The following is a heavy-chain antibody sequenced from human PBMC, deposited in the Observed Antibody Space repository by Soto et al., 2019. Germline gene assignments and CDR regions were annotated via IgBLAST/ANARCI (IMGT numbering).Heavy chain of an antibody. CDR3: ARVGLPSYYFDY. V-gene: IGHV4-31*03. Sequence: SSETLSLTCTVSGGSISSGGYYWSWIRQHPGKGLEWIGYIYYSGSTYYNPSLKSRVTISVDTSKNQFSLKLSSVTAADTAVYYCARVGLPSYYFDYWGQGTLVTVSS. CDR1: GGSISSGGYY. CDR2: IYYSGST. D-gene: IGHD5-18*01. J-gene: IGHJ4*02.